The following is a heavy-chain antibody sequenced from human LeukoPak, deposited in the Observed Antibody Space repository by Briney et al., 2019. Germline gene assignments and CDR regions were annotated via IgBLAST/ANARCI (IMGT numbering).Heavy chain of an antibody. CDR1: XFTFSSYA. J-gene: IGHJ3*02. Sequence: XLXCXXXXFTFSSYAMSWVRQAPGKGLEWVSAISGSGGSTYYADSVKGRFTISRDNSKNTLYLQMNSLRAEDTAVYYCAKDRHCSGGSCYSAFDIWGQGTMVTVSS. D-gene: IGHD2-15*01. V-gene: IGHV3-23*01. CDR2: ISGSGGST. CDR3: AKDRHCSGGSCYSAFDI.